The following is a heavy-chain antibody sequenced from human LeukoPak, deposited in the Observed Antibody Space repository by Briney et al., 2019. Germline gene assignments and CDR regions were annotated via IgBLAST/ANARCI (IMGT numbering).Heavy chain of an antibody. D-gene: IGHD3-22*01. CDR2: ISGSGAVP. J-gene: IGHJ4*02. Sequence: GGSLRLSCAASGFSFDSFYMGWIRQVPGKGLDYIAFISGSGAVPYYAESVKGRFTISRDNAKNSVSLQMNSLSADDTAVYYCARSLIVASVDYWGQGTLVTVSS. CDR1: GFSFDSFY. V-gene: IGHV3-11*04. CDR3: ARSLIVASVDY.